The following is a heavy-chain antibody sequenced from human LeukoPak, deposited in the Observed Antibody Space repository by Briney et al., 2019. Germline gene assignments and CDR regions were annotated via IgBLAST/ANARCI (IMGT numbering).Heavy chain of an antibody. CDR3: ARGGPYYYGSGGDPDY. J-gene: IGHJ4*02. CDR2: MNPNSGNT. D-gene: IGHD3-10*01. V-gene: IGHV1-8*01. CDR1: GYTFTSYD. Sequence: ASVKVSCKASGYTFTSYDINWVRQATGQGLEWMGWMNPNSGNTGYAQKFQGRVTMTRNTSISTAYMELSSLRSEDTAVYYCARGGPYYYGSGGDPDYWGQGTLVTVSS.